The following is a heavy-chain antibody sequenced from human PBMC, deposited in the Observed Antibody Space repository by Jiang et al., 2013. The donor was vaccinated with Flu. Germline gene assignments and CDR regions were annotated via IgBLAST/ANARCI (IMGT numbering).Heavy chain of an antibody. CDR3: ATGASYYDSSGYYPEDY. Sequence: VISYDGSNKYYADSVKGRFTISRDNSKNTLYLQMNSLRAEDTAVYYCATGASYYDSSGYYPEDYWGQGTLVTVSS. J-gene: IGHJ4*02. V-gene: IGHV3-30*03. CDR2: ISYDGSNK. D-gene: IGHD3-22*01.